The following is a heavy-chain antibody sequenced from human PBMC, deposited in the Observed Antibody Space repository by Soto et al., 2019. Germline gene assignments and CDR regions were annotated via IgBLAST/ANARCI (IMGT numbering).Heavy chain of an antibody. J-gene: IGHJ6*03. CDR3: AGTTSHQWYYMDV. V-gene: IGHV6-1*01. CDR1: GDSXSSNSAA. Sequence: QTLSLTCAISGDSXSSNSAASNWIRLTPSRGLEWLARTYYRSRWYNDYAVAVRSRITVNPDTSKNQFSLQLTSVTPEDTAVYYCAGTTSHQWYYMDVWGKGTTVTVSS. D-gene: IGHD1-7*01. CDR2: TYYRSRWYN.